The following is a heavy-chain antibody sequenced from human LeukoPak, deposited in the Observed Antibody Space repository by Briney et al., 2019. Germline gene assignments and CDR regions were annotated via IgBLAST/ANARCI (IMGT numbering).Heavy chain of an antibody. Sequence: GGSLRLSCAASGFTFSTYAMSWVRQAPGRGLEWVSAISGSGGNPYYADSVKGRFTISRDNSKNTLYLQMNSLRAEDTALYYCAKDRGSSWSPYYFDYWGQGTLVTVSS. CDR2: ISGSGGNP. CDR3: AKDRGSSWSPYYFDY. J-gene: IGHJ4*02. V-gene: IGHV3-23*01. CDR1: GFTFSTYA. D-gene: IGHD6-13*01.